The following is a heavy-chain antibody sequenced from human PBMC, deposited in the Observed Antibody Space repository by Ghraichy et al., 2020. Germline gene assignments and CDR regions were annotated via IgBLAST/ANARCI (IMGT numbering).Heavy chain of an antibody. J-gene: IGHJ6*02. D-gene: IGHD1-26*01. CDR2: IKQDGREK. CDR3: ARGGCPNYYGMDV. V-gene: IGHV3-7*03. Sequence: GGSLRLSCAASGFTFMNYCMSWVRQAPGKGLEWVANIKQDGREKYYLDSVEGRFTLSRDNAKNSLYLQMNSLRVEDAATYYCARGGCPNYYGMDVWGQGTTVTVSS. CDR1: GFTFMNYC.